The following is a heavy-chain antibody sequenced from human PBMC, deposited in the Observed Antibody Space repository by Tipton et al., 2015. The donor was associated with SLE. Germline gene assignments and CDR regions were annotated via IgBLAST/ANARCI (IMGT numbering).Heavy chain of an antibody. CDR3: ARDGGSAYFHNYYYYMDV. J-gene: IGHJ6*03. Sequence: SLRLSCRGSGFLFSSYDMSWVRQAPGQGLEWVSSISGGVGNTYYADSVKGRVTISRDNSKNTLFLQMNSLRGEDTALYYCARDGGSAYFHNYYYYMDVWGKGTTVTVSS. D-gene: IGHD3-22*01. CDR2: ISGGVGNT. V-gene: IGHV3-23*01. CDR1: GFLFSSYD.